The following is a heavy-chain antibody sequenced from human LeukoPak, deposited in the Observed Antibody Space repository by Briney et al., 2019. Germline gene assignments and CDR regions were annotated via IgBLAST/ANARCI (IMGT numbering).Heavy chain of an antibody. Sequence: ASAKVSCKASGGTFSSYAISWVRQAPGQGLEWMGRIIPIFGTANYAQKFQGRVTITTDESTSTAYMELSSLRSEDTAVYYCARDKTSGEGVWGQGTLVTVSS. J-gene: IGHJ4*02. V-gene: IGHV1-69*05. D-gene: IGHD2-2*01. CDR1: GGTFSSYA. CDR3: ARDKTSGEGV. CDR2: IIPIFGTA.